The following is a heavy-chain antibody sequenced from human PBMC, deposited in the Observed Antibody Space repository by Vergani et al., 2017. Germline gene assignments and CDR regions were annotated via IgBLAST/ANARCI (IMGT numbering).Heavy chain of an antibody. CDR3: AREGXGYCSGGSCNWFDP. D-gene: IGHD2-15*01. J-gene: IGHJ5*02. V-gene: IGHV1-69*12. CDR1: GGTFSSYA. Sequence: QVQLVQSGAAVKKPGSSVKVSCKASGGTFSSYAISWVRQAPGQGLEWMGGIIPIFGTANYAQKFQGRVTITADESTSTAYMELSSLRSEDTAVYYCAREGXGYCSGGSCNWFDPWGQGTLVTVSS. CDR2: IIPIFGTA.